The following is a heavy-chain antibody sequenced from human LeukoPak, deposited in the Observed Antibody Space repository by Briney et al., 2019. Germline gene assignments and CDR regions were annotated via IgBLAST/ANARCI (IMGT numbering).Heavy chain of an antibody. D-gene: IGHD5-18*01. J-gene: IGHJ4*02. CDR2: FDPEDGET. CDR1: GYTLTELS. CDR3: ATVNTMDTATALTFDY. Sequence: ASVKVSCKVSGYTLTELSMHWVRQAPGRGLEWMGGFDPEDGETIYAQKFQGRVTMTEDTSTDTAYMELSSLRSEDTAVYYCATVNTMDTATALTFDYWGQGTLVTVSS. V-gene: IGHV1-24*01.